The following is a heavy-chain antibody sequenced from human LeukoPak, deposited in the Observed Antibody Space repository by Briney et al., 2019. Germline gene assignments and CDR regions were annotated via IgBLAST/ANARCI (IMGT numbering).Heavy chain of an antibody. CDR1: GYTFTNYD. D-gene: IGHD5-12*01. CDR2: MNPNSGNT. CDR3: ASPTKQDTFADQYSGSIRHYYGMAV. Sequence: GASVKVSCKASGYTFTNYDINWVRQAPGQGLEWMGWMNPNSGNTGSAQKFQGRVTMTRDTSISTAYMELSNLRSEDTAVYYCASPTKQDTFADQYSGSIRHYYGMAVWGRGTTVTVSS. J-gene: IGHJ6*02. V-gene: IGHV1-8*02.